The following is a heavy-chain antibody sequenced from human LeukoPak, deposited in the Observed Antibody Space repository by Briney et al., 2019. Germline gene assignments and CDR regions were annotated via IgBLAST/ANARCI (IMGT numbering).Heavy chain of an antibody. CDR1: GGSFSGYY. J-gene: IGHJ4*02. D-gene: IGHD3-10*01. V-gene: IGHV4-59*08. CDR2: IYYSGST. CDR3: ARLRHIMVRGVIKTAFDY. Sequence: SETLSLTCAVYGGSFSGYYWSWIRQPPGKGLEWIGYIYYSGSTNYNPSLKSRVTISVDTSKNQFSLKLSSVTAADTAVYYCARLRHIMVRGVIKTAFDYWGQGTLVTVSS.